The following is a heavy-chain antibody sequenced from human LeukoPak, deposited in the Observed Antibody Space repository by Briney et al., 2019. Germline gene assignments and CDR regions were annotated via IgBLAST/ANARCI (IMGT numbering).Heavy chain of an antibody. D-gene: IGHD6-13*01. V-gene: IGHV3-74*01. Sequence: GGSLRLSCAASGFTFSSYWMHWVRQAPGKGLVCVSRINVDGSRTTYADSVKGRFTIPRDNAESTLYLQMNSLRAEDTAVYFCAREGSSWSDTGLGYWGQGTLVTVSS. J-gene: IGHJ4*02. CDR2: INVDGSRT. CDR1: GFTFSSYW. CDR3: AREGSSWSDTGLGY.